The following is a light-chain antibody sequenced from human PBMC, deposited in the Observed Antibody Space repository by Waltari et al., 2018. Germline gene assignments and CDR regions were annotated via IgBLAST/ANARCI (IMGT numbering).Light chain of an antibody. J-gene: IGLJ1*01. V-gene: IGLV2-14*01. CDR2: EVS. Sequence: QSALTQPASVSGSPGQSITISCPGTSSDVGGYNYVSWYQQHPGKAPKLMIYEVSNRPSGVSQRFAGSKSGTTPSLTISGLQAEDEAYYDCSSYTSSSPYVVGTGTKVTVL. CDR1: SSDVGGYNY. CDR3: SSYTSSSPYV.